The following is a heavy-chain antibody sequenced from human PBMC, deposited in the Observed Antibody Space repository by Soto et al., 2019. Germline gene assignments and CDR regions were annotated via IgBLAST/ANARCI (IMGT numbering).Heavy chain of an antibody. V-gene: IGHV3-23*01. Sequence: EVQLLESGGGLVQPGESLRLSCAASGFNFSTYVMTWVRQAPGWGLEWVSAIYPSGGEIYYAAAVMGRFIISRDDSRGSVSRQMDSLRGEDTATYYCVKGGGGDNWGPGTRVTVSS. J-gene: IGHJ4*02. D-gene: IGHD3-10*01. CDR3: VKGGGGDN. CDR1: GFNFSTYV. CDR2: IYPSGGEI.